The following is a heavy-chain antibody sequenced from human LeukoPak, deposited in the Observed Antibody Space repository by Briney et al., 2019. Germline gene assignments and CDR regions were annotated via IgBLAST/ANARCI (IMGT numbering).Heavy chain of an antibody. V-gene: IGHV1-2*02. J-gene: IGHJ4*02. CDR3: ARDSSITMVRGAATDY. CDR1: GYTFTGYY. Sequence: ASVKVPCKASGYTFTGYYMHWVRQAPGQGLEWMGWINPNSGGTNYAQKFQGRVTMTRDTSISTAYMELSRLRSDDTAVYYCARDSSITMVRGAATDYWGQGTLVTVSS. D-gene: IGHD3-10*01. CDR2: INPNSGGT.